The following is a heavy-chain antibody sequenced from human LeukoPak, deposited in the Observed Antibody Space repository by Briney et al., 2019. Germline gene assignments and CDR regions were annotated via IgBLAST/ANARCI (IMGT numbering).Heavy chain of an antibody. D-gene: IGHD2-21*02. V-gene: IGHV3-23*01. CDR3: AKGDIVVVTAWFDP. CDR2: ISGSGGST. J-gene: IGHJ5*02. CDR1: GFTFSSYA. Sequence: GGSLRLSCAVSGFTFSSYAMSWVRQAPGKGLEWVSAISGSGGSTYYADSVKGRFTISRDNSKNTLYLQMNSLRAEDTAVYYCAKGDIVVVTAWFDPWGQGTLVTVSS.